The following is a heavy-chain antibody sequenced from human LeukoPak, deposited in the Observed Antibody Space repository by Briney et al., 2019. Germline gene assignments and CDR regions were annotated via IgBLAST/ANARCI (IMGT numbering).Heavy chain of an antibody. CDR1: GGSSNGCH. J-gene: IGHJ4*02. Sequence: SETLSLTCEVNGGSSNGCHWTWIRQSPGKGQEWIGEINDSGSPIYSPSLRSRLTISVDTSKNQFSVTLTSVTVADTAVYYCARGPHQHWPLGQFWGQGSLVTVSS. D-gene: IGHD2-2*01. CDR2: INDSGSP. CDR3: ARGPHQHWPLGQF. V-gene: IGHV4-34*01.